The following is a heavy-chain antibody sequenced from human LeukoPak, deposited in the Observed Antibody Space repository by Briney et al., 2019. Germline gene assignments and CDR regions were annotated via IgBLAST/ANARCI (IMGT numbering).Heavy chain of an antibody. J-gene: IGHJ4*02. CDR1: GYTFTSHY. CDR2: INPSGGST. D-gene: IGHD3-3*01. V-gene: IGHV1-46*01. Sequence: ASVKVSCKASGYTFTSHYIHWVRQPPCQGLEWMGIINPSGGSTIYPQKFQGRITMTRDTSTSTVYMELSSLRSEDTAVYYCARSKTIFGVVMPGDPFSGSRDWGQGTLVTVSS. CDR3: ARSKTIFGVVMPGDPFSGSRD.